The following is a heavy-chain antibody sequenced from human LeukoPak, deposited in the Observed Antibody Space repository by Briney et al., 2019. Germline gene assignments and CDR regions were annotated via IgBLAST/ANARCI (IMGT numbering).Heavy chain of an antibody. V-gene: IGHV3-48*03. J-gene: IGHJ4*02. D-gene: IGHD4-23*01. CDR3: ARKVVTLDY. CDR1: GFTFSSYE. CDR2: ISSSGSTI. Sequence: PGGSLRLSCAASGFTFSSYEMNWVRQAPGKGLEWVSYISSSGSTIYYADSVKGRFTISRDNAKNSLYLQMNSLRAEDTAVYYCARKVVTLDYWGQGTLVTVSS.